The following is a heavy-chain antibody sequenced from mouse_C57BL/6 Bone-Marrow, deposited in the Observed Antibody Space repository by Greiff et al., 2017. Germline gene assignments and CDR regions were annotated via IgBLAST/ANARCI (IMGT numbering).Heavy chain of an antibody. CDR2: IDPENGDT. V-gene: IGHV14-4*01. Sequence: VQLQQSGAELVRPGASVKLSCTASGFTFTDYYMHWVKQRPEQGLEWIGWIDPENGDTDYASKFQGKATITADTSSNTAYLQLSSLTSEDAAVYYCTTYGLLDYWGQGTTLTVSS. D-gene: IGHD1-1*02. J-gene: IGHJ2*01. CDR3: TTYGLLDY. CDR1: GFTFTDYY.